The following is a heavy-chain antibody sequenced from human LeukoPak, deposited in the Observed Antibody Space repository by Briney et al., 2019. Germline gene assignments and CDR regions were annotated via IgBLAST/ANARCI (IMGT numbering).Heavy chain of an antibody. J-gene: IGHJ3*02. CDR1: GLTFSNQA. D-gene: IGHD4/OR15-4a*01. CDR3: ARGSNYAFDI. CDR2: ISHISTPT. Sequence: PGGSLTLSCVASGLTFSNQAMDWVRQSPGKGLEWISFISHISTPTWYADPVKGRFTVSRDNAKNSLYLQMRSLRDDDTAVYYCARGSNYAFDIWGQGTLVAVSS. V-gene: IGHV3-48*02.